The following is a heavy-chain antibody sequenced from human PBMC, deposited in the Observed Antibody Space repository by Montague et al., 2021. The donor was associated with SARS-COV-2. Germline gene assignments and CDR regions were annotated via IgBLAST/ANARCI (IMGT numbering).Heavy chain of an antibody. CDR1: GFSLSTSGMC. D-gene: IGHD3-9*01. CDR2: IDWYDDK. CDR3: ARIRYDILTGYQTLFDY. J-gene: IGHJ4*02. Sequence: PALVKPTQTLTLTCTFSGFSLSTSGMCVSWIRQPPGKALEWLARIDWYDDKYYSTSLKTRLPTSKDTSKNQVVPTMTNMDPVDTATYYCARIRYDILTGYQTLFDYWGQGTLVTVSS. V-gene: IGHV2-70*11.